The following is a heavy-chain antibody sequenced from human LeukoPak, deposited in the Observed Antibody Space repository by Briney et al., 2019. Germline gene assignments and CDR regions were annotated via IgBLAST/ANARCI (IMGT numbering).Heavy chain of an antibody. CDR2: IIPILDIA. Sequence: SVTVSCKASGYTFTGYYMHWVRQAPGQGLEWMGGIIPILDIANYAQKFQGTVTITADKSTTTAYMELSSLRSEDTAVYYCARMRYIYGSSDAFDIWGQGTMVTVSS. CDR1: GYTFTGYY. J-gene: IGHJ3*02. V-gene: IGHV1-69*10. CDR3: ARMRYIYGSSDAFDI. D-gene: IGHD5-18*01.